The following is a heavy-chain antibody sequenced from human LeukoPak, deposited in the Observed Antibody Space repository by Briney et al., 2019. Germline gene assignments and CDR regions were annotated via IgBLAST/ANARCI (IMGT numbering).Heavy chain of an antibody. V-gene: IGHV3-21*01. J-gene: IGHJ4*02. CDR1: GFTFSSYS. D-gene: IGHD3-16*01. CDR2: ISSSTSYI. CDR3: ARDWGNFDS. Sequence: GGSLRLSCAASGFTFSSYSMNWVRQAPGKGLEWVSSISSSTSYIYYTDSMKGRFTISRHNAKNSLYLQMNSLRAEDTAVYFCARDWGNFDSWGQGTLVTVSS.